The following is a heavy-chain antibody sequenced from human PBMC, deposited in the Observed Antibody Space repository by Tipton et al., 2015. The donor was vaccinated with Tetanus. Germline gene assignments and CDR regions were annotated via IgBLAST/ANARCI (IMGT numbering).Heavy chain of an antibody. V-gene: IGHV3-30*18. CDR1: GFRFSYSG. CDR2: IPFDGRNE. CDR3: AKEFQRARIRFFDS. Sequence: QVQLVQSGGGVVQPGRSLRLSCAASGFRFSYSGMHWVRQAPGKGLEWVAVIPFDGRNERYADSVKGRFIISRANSKNTLYLQMNSLRPEDTAVYYCAKEFQRARIRFFDSWGQGSQVTASS. D-gene: IGHD2-15*01. J-gene: IGHJ4*02.